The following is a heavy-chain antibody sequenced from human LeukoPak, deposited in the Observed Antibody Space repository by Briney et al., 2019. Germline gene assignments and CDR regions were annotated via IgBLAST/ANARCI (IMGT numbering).Heavy chain of an antibody. CDR2: IIPILGIA. CDR1: GGTFSSYA. Sequence: SVKVSCKASGGTFSSYAISWVRQAPGQGLEWMGRIIPILGIANYAQKFQGRVTITADKSTSTAYMELSSLRSEDTAVYYCARELAAAGSYYFDYWGQGTLATVSS. CDR3: ARELAAAGSYYFDY. J-gene: IGHJ4*02. V-gene: IGHV1-69*04. D-gene: IGHD6-13*01.